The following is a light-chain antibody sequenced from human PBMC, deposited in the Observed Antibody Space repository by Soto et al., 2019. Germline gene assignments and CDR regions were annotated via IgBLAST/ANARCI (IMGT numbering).Light chain of an antibody. J-gene: IGKJ1*01. CDR2: GAS. CDR3: QHTRSTPWT. V-gene: IGKV1-39*01. Sequence: DIQMTQSPSALFASVGDRVTITCRASQRLSTFLHWYQQRPGKAPTLMIYGASNLQSGFPSRVSGRRSATEISLTISTLPPGEVATYYGQHTRSTPWTFGLGTKVEI. CDR1: QRLSTF.